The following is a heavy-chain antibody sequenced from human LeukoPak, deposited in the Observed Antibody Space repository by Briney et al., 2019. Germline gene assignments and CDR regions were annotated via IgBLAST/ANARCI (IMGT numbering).Heavy chain of an antibody. CDR1: GFTFSSYW. D-gene: IGHD6-19*01. Sequence: GGSLRLSCAASGFTFSSYWMHWVRQAPGKGLEWVSTIYGGGSTYYADSVKGRFTISRDTFKNTVDLQMNSLRAEDTAVYYCASWPGGWYGEDSWGQGTLVTVSS. V-gene: IGHV3-53*01. CDR2: IYGGGST. J-gene: IGHJ4*02. CDR3: ASWPGGWYGEDS.